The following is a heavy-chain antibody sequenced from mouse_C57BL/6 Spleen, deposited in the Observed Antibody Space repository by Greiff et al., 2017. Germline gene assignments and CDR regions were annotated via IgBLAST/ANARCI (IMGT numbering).Heavy chain of an antibody. J-gene: IGHJ2*01. CDR2: IDPENGDT. Sequence: VQLQQSGAELVRPGASVKLSCTASGFNIKDDYMNWVKQRPEQGLEWIGWIDPENGDTEYASKFQGKATITADTSSNTAYLQLSSLTSEDTAVDYCTCPGGLRRGDGYWGQSTTVTVAS. CDR3: TCPGGLRRGDGY. V-gene: IGHV14-4*01. CDR1: GFNIKDDY. D-gene: IGHD2-4*01.